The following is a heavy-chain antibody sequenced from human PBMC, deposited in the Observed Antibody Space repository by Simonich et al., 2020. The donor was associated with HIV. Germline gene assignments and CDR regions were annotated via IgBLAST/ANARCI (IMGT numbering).Heavy chain of an antibody. CDR1: GFTFSSYW. CDR2: INSDGSRT. Sequence: EVQLVESGGGLVQPGGSLRLSCAASGFTFSSYWMHWVRQAPGKGLGWVTRINSDGSRTSYADSAKGRFTISRDNAKNTLYLQMNSLRAEDTAVYYCARAWGDAFDIWGQGTMVTVSS. J-gene: IGHJ3*02. V-gene: IGHV3-74*01. CDR3: ARAWGDAFDI. D-gene: IGHD7-27*01.